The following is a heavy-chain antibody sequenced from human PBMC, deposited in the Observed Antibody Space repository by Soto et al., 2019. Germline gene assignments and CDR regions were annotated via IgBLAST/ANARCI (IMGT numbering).Heavy chain of an antibody. CDR1: GVPVSSNY. CDR2: IYSGGST. V-gene: IGHV3-53*04. CDR3: ARDLLYSNYTNPLYYYYMDV. Sequence: GGSMRLSCSASGVPVSSNYMSWVRQAPGKGLEWVSVIYSGGSTYYADSVKGRFTISRHNSKNTLYLQMNSLRAEDTAVYYCARDLLYSNYTNPLYYYYMDVWGKGTTVTVSS. J-gene: IGHJ6*03. D-gene: IGHD4-4*01.